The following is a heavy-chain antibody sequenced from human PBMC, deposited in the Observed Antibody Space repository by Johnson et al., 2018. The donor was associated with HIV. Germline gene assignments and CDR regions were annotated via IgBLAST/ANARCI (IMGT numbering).Heavy chain of an antibody. J-gene: IGHJ3*02. CDR3: ARERDDSSGYYYHDAFDI. CDR2: ISYDGNSK. Sequence: QVQLVESGGGVVQPGGSLRLSCAASGFTFSSYPMHWVRQAPGKGLEWVGVISYDGNSKYYGDSVKGRFTISRDNSKNTLYLQMNSLRAEDTAVYYCARERDDSSGYYYHDAFDIWGQGTMVTVSS. CDR1: GFTFSSYP. V-gene: IGHV3-30*04. D-gene: IGHD3-22*01.